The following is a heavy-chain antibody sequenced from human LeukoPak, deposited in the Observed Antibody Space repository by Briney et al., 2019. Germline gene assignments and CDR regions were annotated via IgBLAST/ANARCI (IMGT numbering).Heavy chain of an antibody. J-gene: IGHJ6*03. CDR2: ITSTGSYT. CDR1: EFTFSYYN. V-gene: IGHV3-21*01. CDR3: ARDRRYGSGSYYYYYYYYMDV. D-gene: IGHD3-10*01. Sequence: PGGSLRLSCAASEFTFSYYNLNWVRQAPGKGLEWVSSITSTGSYTFYADSVKGRFTISRDNAKNSLYLQMNSLRAEDTAIYYCARDRRYGSGSYYYYYYYYMDVWGKGTAVTVSS.